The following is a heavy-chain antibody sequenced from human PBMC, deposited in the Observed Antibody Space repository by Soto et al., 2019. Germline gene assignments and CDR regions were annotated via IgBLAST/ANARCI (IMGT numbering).Heavy chain of an antibody. CDR2: MNPNSGNT. J-gene: IGHJ5*02. CDR3: ARERAVAGYLWFDP. Sequence: QVQLVQSGAEVKKPGASVKVSCKASGYTFTSYDINWVRQATGQGLEWMGWMNPNSGNTGYAQKFQGRVTMTRNTSISTAYMELSSLRSEDTAVYYCARERAVAGYLWFDPWGQGTLVTVSS. CDR1: GYTFTSYD. V-gene: IGHV1-8*01. D-gene: IGHD6-19*01.